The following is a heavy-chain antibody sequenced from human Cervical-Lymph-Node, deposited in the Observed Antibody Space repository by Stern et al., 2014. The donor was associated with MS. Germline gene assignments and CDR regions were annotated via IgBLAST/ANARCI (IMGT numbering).Heavy chain of an antibody. D-gene: IGHD4-11*01. V-gene: IGHV4-39*02. J-gene: IGHJ2*01. Sequence: QLQLQESGPGLVKPSETLSLTCTVSGGSITNRDYWGWIRQSPGKGLEWIGSVYYSGITYYRPSLKSRATISIDTSTNHFSLKLTSVTATDTAVYFCARGVTAVTNYVPNWCFDLWGRGTLVTISS. CDR1: GGSITNRDY. CDR2: VYYSGIT. CDR3: ARGVTAVTNYVPNWCFDL.